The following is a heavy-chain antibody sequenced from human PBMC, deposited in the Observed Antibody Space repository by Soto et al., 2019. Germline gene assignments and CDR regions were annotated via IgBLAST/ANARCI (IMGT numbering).Heavy chain of an antibody. CDR3: ARRDSTDSSKGGGSFFYSHDREG. V-gene: IGHV1-2*04. CDR2: INPKSGGT. D-gene: IGHD5-18*01. J-gene: IGHJ6*01. CDR1: GYSFTDYH. Sequence: ASVKVSCKASGYSFTDYHIHWVRQAPRQGLEWLGRINPKSGGTSTAQKFQGWVTMTTDTSISTASMELTRLTSDDTAIYYCARRDSTDSSKGGGSFFYSHDREGWRRVNTGTV.